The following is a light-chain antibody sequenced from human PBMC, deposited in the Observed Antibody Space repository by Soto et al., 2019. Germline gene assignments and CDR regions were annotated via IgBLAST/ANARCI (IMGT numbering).Light chain of an antibody. V-gene: IGKV1-9*01. CDR3: QHLNSYPP. CDR1: QGISSS. J-gene: IGKJ3*01. Sequence: DTQLTQSPSILAASVANRVTVACRASQGISSSLAWYQQRPGKAPKLLIYAASTLQTGVPSRFSGSGSGTEFTLTISSLQPEDVATYYCQHLNSYPPFGPGTKVDT. CDR2: AAS.